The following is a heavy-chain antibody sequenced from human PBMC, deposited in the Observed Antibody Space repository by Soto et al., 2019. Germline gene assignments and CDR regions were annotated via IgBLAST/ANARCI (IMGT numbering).Heavy chain of an antibody. J-gene: IGHJ4*02. CDR2: ITGSGGST. Sequence: GSLRLSCAASGFTFSNYAMAWVRQAPGKGLEYVSSITGSGGSTYYADSVKGRFTISRDNSKNTLYLQMNSLRAEDTAVYYCAKDQVPYDSSGYYSFDYWGQGTLVTVSS. D-gene: IGHD3-22*01. V-gene: IGHV3-23*01. CDR3: AKDQVPYDSSGYYSFDY. CDR1: GFTFSNYA.